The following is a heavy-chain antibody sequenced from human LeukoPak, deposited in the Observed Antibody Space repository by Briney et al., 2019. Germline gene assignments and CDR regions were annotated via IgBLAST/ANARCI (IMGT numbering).Heavy chain of an antibody. Sequence: GGSLRLSCAASGFTFTTYSMHWVRQAPGKGLEWVSFIRYDGSNKYYIDSVKGRFTTSRDNSKNTLYLQMNSLRVEDTAVYYCARNWNNYFDYWGQGTLVTVSA. CDR1: GFTFTTYS. D-gene: IGHD1/OR15-1a*01. CDR3: ARNWNNYFDY. J-gene: IGHJ4*02. CDR2: IRYDGSNK. V-gene: IGHV3-30*02.